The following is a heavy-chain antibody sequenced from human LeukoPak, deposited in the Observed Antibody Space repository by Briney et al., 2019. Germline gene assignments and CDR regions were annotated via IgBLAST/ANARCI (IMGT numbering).Heavy chain of an antibody. J-gene: IGHJ4*02. D-gene: IGHD3-9*01. CDR1: GGSVSSGSYY. V-gene: IGHV4-61*01. CDR2: IYYSGST. Sequence: PSETLSLTCTVSGGSVSSGSYYWSWIRQPPGKGLEWIGYIYYSGSTNYNPSLKSRVTISVDTSKNQFSLKLSSVTAADTAVYYCARRYFDWLLASVYFDYWGQGTLVTVSS. CDR3: ARRYFDWLLASVYFDY.